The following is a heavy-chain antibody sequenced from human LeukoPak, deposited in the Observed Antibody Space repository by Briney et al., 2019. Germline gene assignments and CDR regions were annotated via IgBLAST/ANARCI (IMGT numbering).Heavy chain of an antibody. Sequence: SETLSLTCTVSGGSISSSSYYWGWIRQPPGKGLEWIGSIYYSGSTYYNPSLKSRVTISVDTSKNQFSLKLSSVTAADTAVYYCARVENDILTGYVRSFDYWGQGTLVTVSS. CDR2: IYYSGST. D-gene: IGHD3-9*01. J-gene: IGHJ4*02. V-gene: IGHV4-39*07. CDR3: ARVENDILTGYVRSFDY. CDR1: GGSISSSSYY.